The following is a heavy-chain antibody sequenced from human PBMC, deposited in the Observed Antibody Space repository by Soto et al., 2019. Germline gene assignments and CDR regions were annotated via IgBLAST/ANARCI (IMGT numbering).Heavy chain of an antibody. CDR1: GYTFTSYY. J-gene: IGHJ3*02. D-gene: IGHD3-10*01. CDR2: INPSGGST. Sequence: QVHLVQSGAEVKKPGASVKVSCKASGYTFTSYYMHWVRQAPGQGLEWMGIINPSGGSTSYAQKFQGRVTMTRDTSTSTVYMELSSLRSEDTAVYYCAREGRTMVRGVMSAFDIWGQGTMVTVSS. CDR3: AREGRTMVRGVMSAFDI. V-gene: IGHV1-46*01.